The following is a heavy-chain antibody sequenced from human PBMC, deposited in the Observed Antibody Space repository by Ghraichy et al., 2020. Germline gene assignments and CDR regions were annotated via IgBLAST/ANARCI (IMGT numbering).Heavy chain of an antibody. CDR2: INHSRST. V-gene: IGHV4-34*01. Sequence: TLSLTCAVYGGSFSGYYWSWIRQPPGKGLEWIGEINHSRSTNYNPSLKSRVTISVDTSKNQFSLKLSSVTAADTAVYYCARGKAGMTTVNTEYFDLWGRGTLVTVSS. CDR1: GGSFSGYY. CDR3: ARGKAGMTTVNTEYFDL. D-gene: IGHD4-17*01. J-gene: IGHJ2*01.